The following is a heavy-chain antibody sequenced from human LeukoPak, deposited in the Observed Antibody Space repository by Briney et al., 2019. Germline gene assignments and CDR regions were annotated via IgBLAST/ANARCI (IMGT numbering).Heavy chain of an antibody. CDR2: ISYDGSNK. D-gene: IGHD6-19*01. J-gene: IGHJ4*02. V-gene: IGHV3-30*18. CDR3: AKDRSSGWLYYFDY. Sequence: PGRSLRLSCAASGFTFSSYGMHWVRQAPGKGLEWVAVISYDGSNKYYADSVKGRFTISRDNSKNTLYLQMNSLRAEDTAVYYCAKDRSSGWLYYFDYWGQGTLVTVSS. CDR1: GFTFSSYG.